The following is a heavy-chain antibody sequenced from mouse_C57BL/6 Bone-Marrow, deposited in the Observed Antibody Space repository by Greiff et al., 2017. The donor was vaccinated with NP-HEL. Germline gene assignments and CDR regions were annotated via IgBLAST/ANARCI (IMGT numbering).Heavy chain of an antibody. J-gene: IGHJ2*01. CDR2: IYPRSGNT. CDR1: GYTFTSYG. V-gene: IGHV1-81*01. D-gene: IGHD1-1*01. Sequence: QVQLQQSGAELARPGASVKLSCKASGYTFTSYGISWVKQRTGQGLEWIGEIYPRSGNTYYNEKFKGKATLTADKSSSTAYMELRSLTSEDSAVYFCARSLKTGSRYYFDYWGQGTTLTVSS. CDR3: ARSLKTGSRYYFDY.